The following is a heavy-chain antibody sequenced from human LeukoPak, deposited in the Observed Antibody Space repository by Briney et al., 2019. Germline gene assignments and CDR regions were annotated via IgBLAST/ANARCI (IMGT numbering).Heavy chain of an antibody. CDR3: AKYISDSGAYYAFDY. J-gene: IGHJ4*02. V-gene: IGHV3-23*01. Sequence: GGSLGLSCAASGFTFSKYAMTWVRQAPGKGLEWVSAITVGATITYYSDSVRGRFTISRDDSKNTLSLQMDSLSAEDTALYYCAKYISDSGAYYAFDYWGQGTLVTVSS. CDR2: ITVGATIT. CDR1: GFTFSKYA. D-gene: IGHD3-10*01.